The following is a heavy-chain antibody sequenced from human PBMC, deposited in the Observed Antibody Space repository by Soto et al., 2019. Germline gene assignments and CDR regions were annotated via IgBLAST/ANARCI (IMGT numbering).Heavy chain of an antibody. J-gene: IGHJ6*02. V-gene: IGHV1-18*01. CDR3: ARGRMATIFQILYYYYGMDV. Sequence: ASVKVSCKASGYTFTSYGISWVRQAPGQGLEWMGRISAYIGKANYAQKFQGRVTITADKSTSTAYMELSSLRSEDTAVYYCARGRMATIFQILYYYYGMDVWGQGTTVTVSS. D-gene: IGHD5-12*01. CDR1: GYTFTSYG. CDR2: ISAYIGKA.